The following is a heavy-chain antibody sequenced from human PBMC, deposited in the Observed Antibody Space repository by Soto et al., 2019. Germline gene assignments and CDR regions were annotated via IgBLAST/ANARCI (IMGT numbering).Heavy chain of an antibody. CDR2: IWYDGSNK. V-gene: IGHV3-33*01. Sequence: QVQLVESGGGVVQPGRSLRLSCAAPGFTFSSYGMHWVRQAPGKGLEWVAVIWYDGSNKYYADSVKGRFTISRDNSKNTLYLQMNSLRAEDTAVYYCARDHLATPNPYYYGMDVWGQGTTVTVSS. CDR1: GFTFSSYG. CDR3: ARDHLATPNPYYYGMDV. J-gene: IGHJ6*02.